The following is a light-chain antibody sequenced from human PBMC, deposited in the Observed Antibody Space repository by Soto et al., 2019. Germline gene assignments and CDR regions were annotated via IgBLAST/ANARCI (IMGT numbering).Light chain of an antibody. Sequence: DIQMTQSPSSLSASVGDRVTITCRASQDIRDDLVWYQQNPGKAPKRLIYAASTLQSGVPSRFSSSGSGTEFTLTVSSLQPEDFATYYCLQNNSYPRTFGQGTKVEIK. V-gene: IGKV1-17*01. J-gene: IGKJ1*01. CDR3: LQNNSYPRT. CDR2: AAS. CDR1: QDIRDD.